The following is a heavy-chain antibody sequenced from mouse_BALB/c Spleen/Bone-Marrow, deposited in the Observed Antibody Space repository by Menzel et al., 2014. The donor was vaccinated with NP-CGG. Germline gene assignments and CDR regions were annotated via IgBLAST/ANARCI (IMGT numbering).Heavy chain of an antibody. V-gene: IGHV1S135*01. CDR3: ARTRYDGTDWCFDV. D-gene: IGHD2-14*01. CDR2: LGLYYGGT. Sequence: EVQEVEPVPGLWKPGASVKISCKAFGYSFPALNMSWVKQSSGKSLEWFGNLGLYYGGTSYHQKLTGKATLSVDKCSSTAYMQHKSRTTEDTAVYYCARTRYDGTDWCFDVWGAGTTVTVSS. J-gene: IGHJ1*01. CDR1: GYSFPALN.